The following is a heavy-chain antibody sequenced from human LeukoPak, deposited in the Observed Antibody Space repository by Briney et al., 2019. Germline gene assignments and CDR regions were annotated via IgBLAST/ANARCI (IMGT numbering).Heavy chain of an antibody. CDR3: ARDRDDIAAGYFDY. CDR2: IIPIFGTA. V-gene: IGHV1-69*13. CDR1: GGTFSSYA. D-gene: IGHD6-13*01. J-gene: IGHJ4*02. Sequence: SVKVSCKASGGTFSSYAISWVRQAPGQGLEWVGGIIPIFGTANYAQKFQGRVTITADESTSTAYMELSSLRSEDTAVYYCARDRDDIAAGYFDYWGQGTLVTVSS.